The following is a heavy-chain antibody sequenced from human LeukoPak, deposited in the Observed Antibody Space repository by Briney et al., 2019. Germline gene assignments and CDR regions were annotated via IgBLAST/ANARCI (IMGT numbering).Heavy chain of an antibody. Sequence: PGGSLRLSCAASGFTFSSYWMSWVRQAPGKGLEWVANIKQDGSEKYHVDSVKGRFTISRDNAKNSLYLQMNSLRAEDTAVYYCARDSTAMVFHYYYHSMDVWGKGTTVTVSS. CDR1: GFTFSSYW. CDR3: ARDSTAMVFHYYYHSMDV. CDR2: IKQDGSEK. V-gene: IGHV3-7*01. J-gene: IGHJ6*03. D-gene: IGHD5-18*01.